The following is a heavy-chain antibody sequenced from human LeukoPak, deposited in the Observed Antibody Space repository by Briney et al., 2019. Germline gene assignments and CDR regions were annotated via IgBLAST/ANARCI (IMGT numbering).Heavy chain of an antibody. CDR2: INNDGSDT. CDR3: ARNNRGIDD. CDR1: GFKFSNHW. Sequence: PGGSLRLSCAASGFKFSNHWMHWVRQSPGKGLVWVARINNDGSDTSHADSVEGRFTISRDNAENTLYLQMNSLRVEDTAMYFCARNNRGIDDWGQGTLVTVSS. J-gene: IGHJ4*02. V-gene: IGHV3-74*01. D-gene: IGHD3-10*01.